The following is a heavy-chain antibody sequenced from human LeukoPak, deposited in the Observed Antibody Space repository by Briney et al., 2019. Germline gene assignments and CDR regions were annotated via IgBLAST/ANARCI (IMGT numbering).Heavy chain of an antibody. V-gene: IGHV4-39*01. CDR3: AKLVGNSDFDF. CDR1: GGSIRNSSFY. CDR2: IYSTGTT. D-gene: IGHD4-23*01. Sequence: SETLSLTCAVSGGSIRNSSFYWGWIRQPPGKGLEWIASIYSTGTTYYNPSIKSRITIFVDTSKNQVSLKLRSVTAADTAVYYCAKLVGNSDFDFWGQGTLVTVSS. J-gene: IGHJ4*02.